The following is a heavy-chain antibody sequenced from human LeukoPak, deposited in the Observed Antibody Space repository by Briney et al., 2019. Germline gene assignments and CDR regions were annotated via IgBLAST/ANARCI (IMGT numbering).Heavy chain of an antibody. Sequence: GGSLRLSCAASGFTFSSYEMNWVRQAPGKGLEWVSYVSSSGSKIYYAASVKGRFTISRDNSKNSLYLKMNSLRAEDTAVYYCARSGGYSYGEGYFDYWGQGTLVTVSS. D-gene: IGHD5-18*01. V-gene: IGHV3-48*03. CDR3: ARSGGYSYGEGYFDY. CDR1: GFTFSSYE. J-gene: IGHJ4*02. CDR2: VSSSGSKI.